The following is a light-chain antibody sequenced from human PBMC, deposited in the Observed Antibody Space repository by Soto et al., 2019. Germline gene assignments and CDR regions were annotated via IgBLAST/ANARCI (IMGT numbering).Light chain of an antibody. CDR2: GAS. Sequence: EIVLTQSPGTLSLSPGERATLSCRASQSVSSSYLARYQQKPGQAPMLLIYGASSRATVNQDSFRGSGSGTVFTLTIIKLEPEYFAVYYCQQYGSPITFGEGIRLEIK. CDR3: QQYGSPIT. J-gene: IGKJ5*01. V-gene: IGKV3-20*01. CDR1: QSVSSSY.